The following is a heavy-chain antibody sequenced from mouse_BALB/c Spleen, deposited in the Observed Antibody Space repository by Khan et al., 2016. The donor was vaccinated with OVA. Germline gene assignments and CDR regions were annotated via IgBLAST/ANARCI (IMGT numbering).Heavy chain of an antibody. Sequence: EVQLQQSGTVLARPGASVKMSCKASGYSFTSYWMHWVKQRPGQGLEWIGAIYPGNSDTSYNQKFKGKAKLTAVTSASTAYMELSSLTNADSAVYDCTDGNYVGWFAYWGQGTLVTVSA. J-gene: IGHJ3*01. D-gene: IGHD2-1*01. CDR3: TDGNYVGWFAY. CDR1: GYSFTSYW. V-gene: IGHV1-5*01. CDR2: IYPGNSDT.